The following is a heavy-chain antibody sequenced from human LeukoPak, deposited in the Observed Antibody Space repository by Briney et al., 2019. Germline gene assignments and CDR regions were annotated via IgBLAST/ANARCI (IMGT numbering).Heavy chain of an antibody. Sequence: SETLSLTCAVYGGSFSGYYWSWIRQPPGKGLEWIGEINHSGSTNYNPSLKSRVTISVDTSKNQFSLKLSSVTAADTAVYYCARGLGYCSSTSCAEYYYYGMDVWDQGTTVTVSS. V-gene: IGHV4-34*01. J-gene: IGHJ6*02. CDR3: ARGLGYCSSTSCAEYYYYGMDV. CDR2: INHSGST. CDR1: GGSFSGYY. D-gene: IGHD2-2*01.